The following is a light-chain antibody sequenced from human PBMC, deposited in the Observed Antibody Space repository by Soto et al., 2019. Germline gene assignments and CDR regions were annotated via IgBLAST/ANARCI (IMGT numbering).Light chain of an antibody. J-gene: IGLJ1*01. CDR3: SSYRSSSNPYV. CDR1: SSDVGGYNY. CDR2: EVS. V-gene: IGLV2-14*01. Sequence: QSVLTQPASVSGSPGQSITISCTGTSSDVGGYNYVSWYQQHPGKAPKLMIYEVSNRPSGVSNRFSGSKSGNTASLTISGLQAEDDGDYYCSSYRSSSNPYVFGTGTKLTVL.